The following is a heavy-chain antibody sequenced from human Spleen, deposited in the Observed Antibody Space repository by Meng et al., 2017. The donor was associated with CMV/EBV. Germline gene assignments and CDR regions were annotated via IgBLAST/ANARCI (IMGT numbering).Heavy chain of an antibody. CDR1: DGFTTSDDYY. CDR3: ASYYDSSGYEDY. J-gene: IGHJ4*02. Sequence: QVHSPESGPGLVKPSQTLSLTCTVSDGFTTSDDYYWSWIRQPPGKGLEWIGYIYYSGSTYYNPSLKSRVTISVDTSKNQFSLKLSSVPAADTAVYYCASYYDSSGYEDYWGQGTLVTVSS. D-gene: IGHD3-22*01. CDR2: IYYSGST. V-gene: IGHV4-30-4*01.